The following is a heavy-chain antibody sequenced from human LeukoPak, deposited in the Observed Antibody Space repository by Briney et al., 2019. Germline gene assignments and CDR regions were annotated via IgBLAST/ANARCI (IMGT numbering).Heavy chain of an antibody. D-gene: IGHD6-19*01. CDR3: ARGGSGWYGNNWFDP. CDR1: GYTFTSYD. J-gene: IGHJ5*02. V-gene: IGHV1-8*01. CDR2: MNPNSGNT. Sequence: WASVKVSCKASGYTFTSYDINWVRQATGQGLEWMGWMNPNSGNTGYAQTFQGRVTMTRNTSISTAYMELSSLRSEDTAVYYCARGGSGWYGNNWFDPWGQGTLVTVSS.